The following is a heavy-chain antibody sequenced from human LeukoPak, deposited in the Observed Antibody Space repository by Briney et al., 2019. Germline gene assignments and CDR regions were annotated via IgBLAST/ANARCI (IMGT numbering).Heavy chain of an antibody. CDR3: AGYQGSSWLVD. D-gene: IGHD6-13*01. V-gene: IGHV4-59*08. Sequence: SETLSLTCTVSGGSISSHYWSWIRQPPGKGLEWIGYIYYSGSTNYNPSLKSRVTISVDTSKNQFSLKLSSVTAADTAVYYCAGYQGSSWLVDWGQGTLVTVSS. CDR2: IYYSGST. J-gene: IGHJ4*02. CDR1: GGSISSHY.